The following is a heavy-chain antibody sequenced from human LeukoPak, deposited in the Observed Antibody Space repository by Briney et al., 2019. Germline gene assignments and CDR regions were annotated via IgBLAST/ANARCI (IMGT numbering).Heavy chain of an antibody. D-gene: IGHD6-19*01. Sequence: SETLSLTCAVSGGSITGSDWWGWARQPPGKGLGWIGEIFHTGSTNYNPSLESRVSMSVDRSKNQFSLKLTSVTAADTAVYSCARDRGTAGHYFDKWGQGTLVTVSS. CDR1: GGSITGSDW. J-gene: IGHJ4*02. CDR2: IFHTGST. CDR3: ARDRGTAGHYFDK. V-gene: IGHV4-4*02.